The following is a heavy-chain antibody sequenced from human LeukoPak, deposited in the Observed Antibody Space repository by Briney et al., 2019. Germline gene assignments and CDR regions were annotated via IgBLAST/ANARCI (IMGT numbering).Heavy chain of an antibody. J-gene: IGHJ4*02. CDR3: ARGLNTSPGVDY. V-gene: IGHV3-7*01. D-gene: IGHD3-16*01. CDR2: IKEDGSQK. Sequence: VGSPRLSCAASVFTFSNYSMNWVRQAPGRGLEWVANIKEDGSQKYYVDSVKGRFTSSRDNDKKSVYLQMSSLRDEDRAVYYCARGLNTSPGVDYWGEGTLV. CDR1: VFTFSNYS.